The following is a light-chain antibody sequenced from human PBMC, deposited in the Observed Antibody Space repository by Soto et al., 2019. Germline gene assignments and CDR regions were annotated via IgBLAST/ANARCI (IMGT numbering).Light chain of an antibody. Sequence: QPVLTQPPSASGTPGQRVTISCSGSSSNIGSNYVYWYQQLPGTAPKLLIYRNNQRPSGVPDRFSGSKSGTSASLAISGLRSEDEDDYYWAAWDDSLSGWVFGGGTKVTVL. CDR3: AAWDDSLSGWV. CDR1: SSNIGSNY. J-gene: IGLJ3*02. V-gene: IGLV1-47*01. CDR2: RNN.